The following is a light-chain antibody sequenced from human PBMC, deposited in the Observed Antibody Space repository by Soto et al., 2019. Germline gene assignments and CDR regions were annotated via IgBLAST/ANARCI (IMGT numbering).Light chain of an antibody. J-gene: IGKJ5*01. CDR1: QSIHTS. V-gene: IGKV3-11*01. CDR2: DST. CDR3: QQRNVWPPIT. Sequence: VLTQSPATLSLSPGERATLSCRASQSIHTSLAWYQQKPGQPPRLVVYDSTLRANGVPDRFGGSRSGTEFTLTTNNLEPEDFAVYYCQQRNVWPPITFGQGTRLEIK.